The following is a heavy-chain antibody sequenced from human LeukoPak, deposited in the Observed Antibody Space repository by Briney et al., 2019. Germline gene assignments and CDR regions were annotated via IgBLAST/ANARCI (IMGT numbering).Heavy chain of an antibody. CDR1: GFSVSSNC. D-gene: IGHD3-22*01. CDR3: AGRYDSSGYPLH. J-gene: IGHJ4*02. Sequence: GGSLRLSCAASGFSVSSNCVSWVRQAPGKGLEWVSVIYSGGTTYYADSIKGRFTISRDNSKNTLYLQMNSLRAEDTAVYYCAGRYDSSGYPLHWGQGTPVTVSS. CDR2: IYSGGTT. V-gene: IGHV3-53*01.